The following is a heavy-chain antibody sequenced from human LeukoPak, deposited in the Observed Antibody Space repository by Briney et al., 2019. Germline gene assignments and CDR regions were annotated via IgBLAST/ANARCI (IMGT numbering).Heavy chain of an antibody. CDR3: AKGRHYDSSGHIDY. CDR2: ISWNSGSI. Sequence: PGRSLRLSCAASGFTCDDYAMHWVRQAPGKGLEWVSGISWNSGSIGYADSVKGRFTISRDNAKNSLYLQMNSLRAEDTALYYCAKGRHYDSSGHIDYWGQGTLVTVSS. CDR1: GFTCDDYA. V-gene: IGHV3-9*01. D-gene: IGHD3-22*01. J-gene: IGHJ4*02.